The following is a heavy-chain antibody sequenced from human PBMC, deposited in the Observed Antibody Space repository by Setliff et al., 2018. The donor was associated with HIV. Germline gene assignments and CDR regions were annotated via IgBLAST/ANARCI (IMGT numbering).Heavy chain of an antibody. CDR3: ARASSDIPGVDSNYFDD. V-gene: IGHV4-34*01. Sequence: SETLSLTCAVYGGSFSGYYWSWIRQPPGKGLEWIGEINHSGSTNYNPSLKSRVTISVDTSKNQFSLMLSSVTAADTAVYYCARASSDIPGVDSNYFDDWGQGTLVTVSS. CDR1: GGSFSGYY. D-gene: IGHD2-2*01. CDR2: INHSGST. J-gene: IGHJ4*02.